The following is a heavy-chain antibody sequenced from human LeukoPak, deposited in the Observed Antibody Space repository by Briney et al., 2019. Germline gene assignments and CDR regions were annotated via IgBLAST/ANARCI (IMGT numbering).Heavy chain of an antibody. CDR2: IYYSGGT. CDR3: ARDPEFDGGHGFDH. J-gene: IGHJ4*02. V-gene: IGHV4-59*01. Sequence: PSETLSLTCSVSGGSLSNYYWNWIRQPPGKGLEWMGQIYYSGGTKYNPSLQSRVTISVDTSKTQFSLKLSSVTAADTAVYYCARDPEFDGGHGFDHWGQGTLVTVSS. CDR1: GGSLSNYY. D-gene: IGHD4-23*01.